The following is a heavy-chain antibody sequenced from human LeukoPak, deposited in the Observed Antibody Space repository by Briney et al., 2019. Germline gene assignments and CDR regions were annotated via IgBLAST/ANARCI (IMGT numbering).Heavy chain of an antibody. CDR3: ARGTPYCSSASCYNY. D-gene: IGHD2-2*02. Sequence: ASVKVSCKASGYTFTSYGISWVRQAPGQGLEWMGWISAYNGNTNYAQKLQGRATMTRDTSRSTAYMELSSLRSEDTAVYYCARGTPYCSSASCYNYWGQGTLVTVSS. CDR2: ISAYNGNT. J-gene: IGHJ4*02. CDR1: GYTFTSYG. V-gene: IGHV1-18*01.